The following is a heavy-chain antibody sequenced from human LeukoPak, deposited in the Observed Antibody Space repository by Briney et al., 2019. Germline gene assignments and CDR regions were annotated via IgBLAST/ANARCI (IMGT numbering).Heavy chain of an antibody. J-gene: IGHJ4*02. CDR3: ASAPSGYSYGLDYFDY. Sequence: SVKVSCKASGYTFTSYAISWVRQAPGQGLEWMGGIIPIFGTANYAQKFQGRVTITADESTSTAYMELSSLRSEDTAVYYCASAPSGYSYGLDYFDYWGQGTLVTVSS. CDR1: GYTFTSYA. D-gene: IGHD5-18*01. CDR2: IIPIFGTA. V-gene: IGHV1-69*13.